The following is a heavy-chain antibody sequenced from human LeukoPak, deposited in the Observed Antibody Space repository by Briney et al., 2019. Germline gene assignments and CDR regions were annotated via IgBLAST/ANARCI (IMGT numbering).Heavy chain of an antibody. CDR3: ARANSSSWYSYYYYGMDV. CDR2: ISSNGGST. V-gene: IGHV3-64*01. D-gene: IGHD6-13*01. J-gene: IGHJ6*02. CDR1: GFTFSSYA. Sequence: PGGSLRLSCAASGFTFSSYAMHWVRQAPGKGLEYVSAISSNGGSTYYANSVKGRFTISRDNSKNTLYLQMGSLRAEDMAVYYCARANSSSWYSYYYYGMDVWGQGTTVTVSS.